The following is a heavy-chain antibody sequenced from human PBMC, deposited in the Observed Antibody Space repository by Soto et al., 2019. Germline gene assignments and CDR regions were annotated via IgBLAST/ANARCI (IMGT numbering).Heavy chain of an antibody. CDR3: ARSAPNYDILTGSYNGPYYYYMYV. Sequence: ASVKVSCKASCYTFTSYGISWVRQAPGQGLEWMGWISAYNGNTNYAQKLQGRVTMTTDTSTSTAYMELRSLRSDDTAVYYCARSAPNYDILTGSYNGPYYYYMYVWGKGTTVTVSS. CDR2: ISAYNGNT. J-gene: IGHJ6*03. V-gene: IGHV1-18*01. D-gene: IGHD3-9*01. CDR1: CYTFTSYG.